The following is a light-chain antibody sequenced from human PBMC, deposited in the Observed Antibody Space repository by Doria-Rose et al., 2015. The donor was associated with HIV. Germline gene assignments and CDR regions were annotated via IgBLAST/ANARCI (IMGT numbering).Light chain of an antibody. CDR1: QSFSSTY. CDR2: DGS. CDR3: HQYGTSWT. J-gene: IGKJ1*01. Sequence: TQSPGTLSLSPGERATLSCRAGQSFSSTYLAWYQQKPGQAPSLRIYDGSTRATGIPDRFSASGSGTDFTLTINRLEPEDFALYYCHQYGTSWTFGQGTKVEI. V-gene: IGKV3-20*01.